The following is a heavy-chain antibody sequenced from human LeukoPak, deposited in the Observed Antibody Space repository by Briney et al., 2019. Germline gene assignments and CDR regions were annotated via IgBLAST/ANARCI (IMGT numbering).Heavy chain of an antibody. CDR1: GGSISSYY. J-gene: IGHJ4*02. CDR3: ARQRITAAGILDY. CDR2: IYYSGST. Sequence: SETLSLTCTVSGGSISSYYWSWIRQPPGKGLEWIGHIYYSGSTNYNPSLKSRVTISIDTSKNQFSLKLSSVTAADTAVYYCARQRITAAGILDYWGQGTLVTVSS. D-gene: IGHD6-13*01. V-gene: IGHV4-59*08.